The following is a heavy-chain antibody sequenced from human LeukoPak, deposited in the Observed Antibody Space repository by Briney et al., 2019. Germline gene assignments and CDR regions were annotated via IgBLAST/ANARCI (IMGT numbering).Heavy chain of an antibody. CDR2: IYYSGST. D-gene: IGHD6-13*01. CDR3: ARGFIAAAGSLDP. Sequence: TSQTLSLTCTVSGGSISSGGYYWSWIRQHPGKGLEWIGYIYYSGSTYYNPSLKSRVTISVDTSKNQFSLKLSSVIAADTAVYYCARGFIAAAGSLDPWGQGTLVTVSS. J-gene: IGHJ5*02. CDR1: GGSISSGGYY. V-gene: IGHV4-31*03.